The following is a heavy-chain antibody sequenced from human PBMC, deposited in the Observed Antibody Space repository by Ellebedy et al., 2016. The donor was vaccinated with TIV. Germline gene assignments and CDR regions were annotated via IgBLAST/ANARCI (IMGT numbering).Heavy chain of an antibody. CDR2: IYYSGST. D-gene: IGHD3-10*01. CDR3: ARGVGLWFGELSEYGMDV. J-gene: IGHJ6*02. CDR1: GGSISSSSYY. Sequence: SETLSLXCTVSGGSISSSSYYWGWIRQPPGKGLEWIGSIYYSGSTYYNPSLKSRVTISVDTSKNQFSLKLSSVTAADTAVYYCARGVGLWFGELSEYGMDVWGQGTTVTVSS. V-gene: IGHV4-39*07.